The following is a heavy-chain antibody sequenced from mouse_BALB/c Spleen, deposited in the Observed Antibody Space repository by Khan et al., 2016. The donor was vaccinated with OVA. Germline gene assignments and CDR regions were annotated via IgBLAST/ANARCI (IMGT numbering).Heavy chain of an antibody. CDR3: SYSLLLYAMDY. CDR1: GFNIKDTY. CDR2: IDPANGNT. Sequence: VQLQQPGAEHVKPGASVKLSCIVSGFNIKDTYMHWVKQRPEQGLDWIGRIDPANGNTKYDPKFQGKATMTADTSSNTAYLQLSSLTSEDTAVYYGSYSLLLYAMDYWGQGTSVTVSS. J-gene: IGHJ4*01. V-gene: IGHV14-3*02. D-gene: IGHD1-2*01.